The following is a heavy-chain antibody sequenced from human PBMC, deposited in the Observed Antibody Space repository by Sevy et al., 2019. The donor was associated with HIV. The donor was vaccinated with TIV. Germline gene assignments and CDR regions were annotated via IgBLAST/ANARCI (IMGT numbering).Heavy chain of an antibody. Sequence: GGSLRLSCAASGFTFDDYAMHWVRQAPGKGLEWVSGISWNSGSIGYADSVRGRFTISRDNAKNSLYLQMNSLRAEDTAVYYCASMGGDYYDSSGYHGFYGMDVWGQGTTVTVSS. CDR2: ISWNSGSI. CDR3: ASMGGDYYDSSGYHGFYGMDV. J-gene: IGHJ6*02. CDR1: GFTFDDYA. V-gene: IGHV3-9*01. D-gene: IGHD3-22*01.